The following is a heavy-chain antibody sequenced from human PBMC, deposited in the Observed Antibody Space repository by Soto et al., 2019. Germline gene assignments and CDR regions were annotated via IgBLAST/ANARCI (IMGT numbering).Heavy chain of an antibody. D-gene: IGHD2-15*01. J-gene: IGHJ4*02. CDR1: GFTFSSYW. CDR2: INSDASST. CDR3: VRTSLVVAAATREDY. V-gene: IGHV3-74*01. Sequence: EVQLVESGGGLVQPGGSLRLSCAASGFTFSSYWMHWVRQAPGKGLVWVSRINSDASSTSYADSVKGRFTSSRDNAKNSLYLQMNSLRAEDTAVYYCVRTSLVVAAATREDYWGQGTLVTVSS.